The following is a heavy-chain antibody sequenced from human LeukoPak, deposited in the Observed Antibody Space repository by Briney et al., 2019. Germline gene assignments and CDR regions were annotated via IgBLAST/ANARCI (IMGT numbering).Heavy chain of an antibody. CDR1: GFTVSSNY. CDR3: ARHGSGRYSITWLDP. CDR2: IYSGGST. V-gene: IGHV3-53*01. Sequence: GGSLRLSCAASGFTVSSNYMSWVRQAPGKGLEWVSVIYSGGSTYYADSVKGRFTISRDNSKNTLYLQMNSLRAEDTAVYYCARHGSGRYSITWLDPWGQGTRVTVSS. D-gene: IGHD3-10*01. J-gene: IGHJ5*02.